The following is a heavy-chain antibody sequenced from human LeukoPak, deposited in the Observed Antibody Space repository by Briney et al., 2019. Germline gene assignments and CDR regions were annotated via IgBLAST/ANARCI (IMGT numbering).Heavy chain of an antibody. D-gene: IGHD6-19*01. Sequence: ASVKVSCKASGYTFTSYYMHWVRQAPGQGLEWMGIINPSGGSTSYAQKFQGRVTMTRDTSTSTVYMELSSLRSDDTAVYYCARRVLRGSSGWYSTGQLDYWGQGTLVTVSS. CDR2: INPSGGST. J-gene: IGHJ4*02. CDR1: GYTFTSYY. V-gene: IGHV1-46*01. CDR3: ARRVLRGSSGWYSTGQLDY.